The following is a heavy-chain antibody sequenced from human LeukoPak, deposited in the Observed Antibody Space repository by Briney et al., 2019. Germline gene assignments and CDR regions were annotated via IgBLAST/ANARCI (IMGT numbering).Heavy chain of an antibody. CDR3: AKVHHTSGKTGNWFFDL. D-gene: IGHD3-10*01. Sequence: PGGSLRLSCAASGFTFSSYAMSWVRQAPGKGLEWVSAISGSGGSTYYADSVKGRFTISRDNAKNSLYLQMNSLRVEDTALYYCAKVHHTSGKTGNWFFDLWGRGTLVTVSS. J-gene: IGHJ2*01. CDR2: ISGSGGST. V-gene: IGHV3-23*01. CDR1: GFTFSSYA.